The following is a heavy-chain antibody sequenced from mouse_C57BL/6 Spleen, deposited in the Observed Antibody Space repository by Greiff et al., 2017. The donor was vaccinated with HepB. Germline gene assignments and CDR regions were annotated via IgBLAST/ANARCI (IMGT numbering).Heavy chain of an antibody. CDR2: INPNNGGT. Sequence: EVQGVESGPELVKPGASVKIPCKASGYTFTDYNMDWVKQSHGKSLEWIGDINPNNGGTIYNQKFKGKATLTVDKSSSTAYMELRSLTSEDTAVYYCARRGYGSSYWDTGAYFDYWGQGTTLTVSS. CDR3: ARRGYGSSYWDTGAYFDY. V-gene: IGHV1-18*01. J-gene: IGHJ2*01. D-gene: IGHD1-1*01. CDR1: GYTFTDYN.